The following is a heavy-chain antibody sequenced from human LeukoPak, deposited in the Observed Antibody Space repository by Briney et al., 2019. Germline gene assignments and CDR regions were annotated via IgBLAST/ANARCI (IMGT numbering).Heavy chain of an antibody. V-gene: IGHV3-30*03. CDR2: ISYDGSNK. CDR1: GFTFSSYG. CDR3: ARGGETVTLKDSFDY. Sequence: GRSLRLSCAASGFTFSSYGMHWVRQAPGKGLEWVAVISYDGSNKYYADSVKGRFTISRDNSKNTLYLQMNSLRAEDAAVYYCARGGETVTLKDSFDYWGQGTLVTVSS. J-gene: IGHJ4*02. D-gene: IGHD4-17*01.